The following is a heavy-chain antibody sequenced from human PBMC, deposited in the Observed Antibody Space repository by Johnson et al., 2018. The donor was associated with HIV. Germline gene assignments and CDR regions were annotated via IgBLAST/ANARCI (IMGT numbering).Heavy chain of an antibody. D-gene: IGHD2-2*02. CDR1: GFTFDDYA. V-gene: IGHV3-9*01. Sequence: VQLVESGGGVVQPGRSLRLSCAASGFTFDDYAMHWVRQAPGKGLEWVSGISWNRRTIGYVDSVKGRFTISRDNAKKSLYLQMKSLRAEDTALYYCARRYCSSTSCYKGRAFDIWGQGTMVTVSS. CDR2: ISWNRRTI. J-gene: IGHJ3*02. CDR3: ARRYCSSTSCYKGRAFDI.